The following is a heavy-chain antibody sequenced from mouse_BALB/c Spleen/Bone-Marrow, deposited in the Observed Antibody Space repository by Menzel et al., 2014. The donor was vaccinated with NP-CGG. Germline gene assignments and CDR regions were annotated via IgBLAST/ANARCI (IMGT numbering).Heavy chain of an antibody. Sequence: EVMLVESGGGLVQPGGSLRLSCATSGFTFTDYYMSWVRQPPGKALDWLGFIRNKANGYTTEYSASVKGRFTISRDNSQSILYLQMNTLRAEDSATYYCARDEKVRIYWYFDVWGAGTTVTVSS. J-gene: IGHJ1*01. CDR1: GFTFTDYY. V-gene: IGHV7-3*02. CDR3: ARDEKVRIYWYFDV. D-gene: IGHD2-14*01. CDR2: IRNKANGYTT.